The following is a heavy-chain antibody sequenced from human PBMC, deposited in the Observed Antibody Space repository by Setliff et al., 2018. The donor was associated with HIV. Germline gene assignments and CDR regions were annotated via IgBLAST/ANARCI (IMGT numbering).Heavy chain of an antibody. D-gene: IGHD6-19*01. CDR1: GFTFSTYD. CDR3: VRDKWLVPDTFDI. J-gene: IGHJ3*02. Sequence: PGGSLRLSCAAAGFTFSTYDISWGRQAPGKGLEWVSGINWNGGSTGYVDSVKGRFTISRDNAKNSLYLQMNSLRAEDMALYYCVRDKWLVPDTFDIWGQGTMVTVS. V-gene: IGHV3-20*04. CDR2: INWNGGST.